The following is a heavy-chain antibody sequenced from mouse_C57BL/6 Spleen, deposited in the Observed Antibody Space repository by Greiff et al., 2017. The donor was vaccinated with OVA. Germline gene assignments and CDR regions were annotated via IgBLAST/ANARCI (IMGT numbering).Heavy chain of an antibody. CDR2: IYPGGGYT. CDR1: GYTFTNYW. J-gene: IGHJ2*01. V-gene: IGHV1-63*01. CDR3: ARRGGYDGYYFDY. D-gene: IGHD2-2*01. Sequence: QVQLQQSGAELVRPGTSVKMSCKASGYTFTNYWIGWAKQRPGHGLEWIGDIYPGGGYTNYNEKFKGKATLTADRSSSTAYMQFSSLTSEDSAIYYCARRGGYDGYYFDYWGQGTTLTVSS.